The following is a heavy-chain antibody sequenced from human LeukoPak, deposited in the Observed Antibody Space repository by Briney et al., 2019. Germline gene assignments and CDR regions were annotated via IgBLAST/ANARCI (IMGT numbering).Heavy chain of an antibody. D-gene: IGHD4-17*01. Sequence: GGSLRLSCTASGFTFGDYAMSWVRQAPGKGLEWVGFIRSKAYGGTTEYAASVKGRFTISRDDSKSIAYLQMNSLKTEDTAVYYCTRDNFDYGDYAVFEGLIDYWGQGTLVTVSS. V-gene: IGHV3-49*04. CDR2: IRSKAYGGTT. CDR3: TRDNFDYGDYAVFEGLIDY. J-gene: IGHJ4*02. CDR1: GFTFGDYA.